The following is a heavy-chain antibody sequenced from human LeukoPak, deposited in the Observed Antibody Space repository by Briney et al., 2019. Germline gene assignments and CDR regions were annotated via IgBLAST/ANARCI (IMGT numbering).Heavy chain of an antibody. CDR2: INPNSGGT. J-gene: IGHJ5*02. V-gene: IGHV1-2*02. D-gene: IGHD6-19*01. CDR3: ARDSSGWYWFDP. CDR1: GYTFTGYY. Sequence: GASVKVSCKASGYTFTGYYMHWVRQAPGQGLEWMGWINPNSGGTNYAQKFQGRVTMTRDTSISTAYMELSRLRSDDTAVHYCARDSSGWYWFDPWGQGTLVTVSS.